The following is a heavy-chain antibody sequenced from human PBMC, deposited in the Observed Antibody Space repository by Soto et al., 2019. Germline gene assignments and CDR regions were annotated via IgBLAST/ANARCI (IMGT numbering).Heavy chain of an antibody. V-gene: IGHV3-11*01. Sequence: TGGSLRLSCAASVFTFSDYYMSWIRQAPGKGLEWVSYISSSGSTIYYADSVKGRFTISRDNAKNSLYLQMNSLRAEDTAVYYCARDHGIAAAGYYYYYGMDVWGQGTTVTVSS. D-gene: IGHD6-13*01. J-gene: IGHJ6*02. CDR1: VFTFSDYY. CDR2: ISSSGSTI. CDR3: ARDHGIAAAGYYYYYGMDV.